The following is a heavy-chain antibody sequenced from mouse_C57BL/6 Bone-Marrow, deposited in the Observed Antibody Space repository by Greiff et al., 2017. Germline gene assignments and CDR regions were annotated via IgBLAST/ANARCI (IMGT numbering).Heavy chain of an antibody. CDR1: GYTFTDYE. Sequence: QVQLKQSGAELVRPGASVTLSCKASGYTFTDYEMNWVKQTPVHGLEWIGAIDPETGGTAYNQKFKGKAILTADKSSSTAYMELRSLTSEDSAVYYCTRSYYGNYVAWFAYWGQGTLVTVSA. J-gene: IGHJ3*01. CDR2: IDPETGGT. D-gene: IGHD2-1*01. CDR3: TRSYYGNYVAWFAY. V-gene: IGHV1-15*01.